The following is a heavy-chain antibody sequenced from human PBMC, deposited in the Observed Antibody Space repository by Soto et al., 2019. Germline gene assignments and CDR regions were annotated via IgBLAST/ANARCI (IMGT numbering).Heavy chain of an antibody. CDR1: GGPFSSYA. CDR3: ATRGQYYYDSSGYRQPFDY. J-gene: IGHJ4*02. D-gene: IGHD3-22*01. Sequence: ASVRVSCKASGGPFSSYAISWVRQAPGQGLEWMGGIIPIFGTANYAKKFQGRVTITADKSTTTAYMELSSLRAEDTAVYYSATRGQYYYDSSGYRQPFDYSGQGTLVTVSS. CDR2: IIPIFGTA. V-gene: IGHV1-69*06.